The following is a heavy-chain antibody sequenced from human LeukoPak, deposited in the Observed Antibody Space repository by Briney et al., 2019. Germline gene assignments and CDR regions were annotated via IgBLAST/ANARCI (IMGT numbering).Heavy chain of an antibody. J-gene: IGHJ4*02. Sequence: SETLSLTCTVSGGSISSGDYYWSWIRQSPGKGLAWIGYIYYSGSTYYNPSLKSRLTISVDTSKNQFSLKLSSVTAADTAVYYCARVVDFDSSGYLFDFWGQGTLVTVSS. CDR1: GGSISSGDYY. CDR2: IYYSGST. V-gene: IGHV4-30-4*01. CDR3: ARVVDFDSSGYLFDF. D-gene: IGHD3-22*01.